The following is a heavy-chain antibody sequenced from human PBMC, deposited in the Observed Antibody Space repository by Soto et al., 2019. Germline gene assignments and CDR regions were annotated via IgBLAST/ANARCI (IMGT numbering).Heavy chain of an antibody. CDR2: ISCCGGST. CDR3: AKADGEQWLLPHLDK. CDR1: GFNFKKFA. D-gene: IGHD6-19*01. V-gene: IGHV3-23*01. Sequence: EVQLLESGGGVVQPGGSLRLSCVASGFNFKKFAMSWVRQAPGEGLEWVSGISCCGGSTSYADSVKGRFSIARDDSTNTLSLQMNNLRVADTAQYYCAKADGEQWLLPHLDKWGQGTLVTVS. J-gene: IGHJ4*02.